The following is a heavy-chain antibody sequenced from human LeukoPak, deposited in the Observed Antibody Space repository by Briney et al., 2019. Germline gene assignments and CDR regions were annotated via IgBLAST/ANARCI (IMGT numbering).Heavy chain of an antibody. Sequence: GESLKISCKGSGYSFTSYWIGWVRQMPGKGLEWMGRIDPSDSYTNYSPSFQGHVTISADKSISTAYLQWSSLKASDTAMYYCARRPAYSSQPNAFDIWGQGTMVTVSS. J-gene: IGHJ3*02. V-gene: IGHV5-10-1*01. CDR2: IDPSDSYT. D-gene: IGHD6-13*01. CDR1: GYSFTSYW. CDR3: ARRPAYSSQPNAFDI.